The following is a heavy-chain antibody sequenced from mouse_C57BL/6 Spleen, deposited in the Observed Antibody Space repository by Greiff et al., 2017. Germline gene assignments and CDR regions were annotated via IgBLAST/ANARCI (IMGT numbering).Heavy chain of an antibody. D-gene: IGHD1-1*01. CDR1: GFTFSSYG. Sequence: EVMLVESGGDLVKPGGSLKLSCAASGFTFSSYGMSWVRQTPDQRLEWVATISSGGSYTYYPDSVKGRVTISRDNAKNALYLQMSSLKSEDTAVYYCARLLITAVAAMDYWGQGTSVTVSS. J-gene: IGHJ4*01. V-gene: IGHV5-6*01. CDR3: ARLLITAVAAMDY. CDR2: ISSGGSYT.